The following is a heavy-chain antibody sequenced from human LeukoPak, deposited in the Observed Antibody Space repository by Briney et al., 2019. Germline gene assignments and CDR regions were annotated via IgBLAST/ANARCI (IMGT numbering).Heavy chain of an antibody. J-gene: IGHJ4*02. Sequence: ASVKVSCKGSGGTSSSYASSGVRQAPGQGLEWMGGRIPIFGTANYAQKFQGRVTITADESTSTAYMELSSLRSENTAVYYCARAHSGRRYFDYWGQGTLVTVSS. V-gene: IGHV1-69*01. CDR3: ARAHSGRRYFDY. CDR2: RIPIFGTA. D-gene: IGHD6-19*01. CDR1: GGTSSSYA.